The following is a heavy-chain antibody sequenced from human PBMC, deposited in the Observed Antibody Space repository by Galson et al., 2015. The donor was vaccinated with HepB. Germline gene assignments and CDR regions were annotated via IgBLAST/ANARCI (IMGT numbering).Heavy chain of an antibody. J-gene: IGHJ3*02. CDR3: ARGPKYYYDSSGYAFDI. D-gene: IGHD3-22*01. Sequence: SVKVSCKASGYIFTNYGISWVRQAPGQGLEWMGWISAYNGNTNYAQKLQGRVTMTTDTSTSTAYMELRSLRSDDTAVYYCARGPKYYYDSSGYAFDIWGQGTMVTVSS. V-gene: IGHV1-18*01. CDR1: GYIFTNYG. CDR2: ISAYNGNT.